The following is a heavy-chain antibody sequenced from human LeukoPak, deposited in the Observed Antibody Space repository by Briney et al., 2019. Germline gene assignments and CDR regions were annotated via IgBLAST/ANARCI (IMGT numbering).Heavy chain of an antibody. V-gene: IGHV1-18*01. Sequence: KPGASVKVSCKAYGYTFTSYGISWVRQAPGQGLEWMGWISAYNGNTNYAQKLQGRVTMTRNTSISTAYMELSSLRSGDTAVYYCAREGIRIAAAGTIDYWGQGTLVTVSS. D-gene: IGHD6-13*01. CDR1: GYTFTSYG. CDR3: AREGIRIAAAGTIDY. J-gene: IGHJ4*02. CDR2: ISAYNGNT.